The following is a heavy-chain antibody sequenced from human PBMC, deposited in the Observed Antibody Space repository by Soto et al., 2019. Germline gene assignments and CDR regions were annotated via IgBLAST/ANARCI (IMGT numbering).Heavy chain of an antibody. CDR1: GFSLTASGVG. V-gene: IGHV2-5*02. J-gene: IGHJ4*02. CDR3: AHTIPARFEY. CDR2: IYWDDGK. D-gene: IGHD6-25*01. Sequence: QITLKESGPTLVKPTQTLTLTCTFSGFSLTASGVGVGWSRQPPGKALEWLALIYWDDGKRYSRSMRSRLTIANHTSKYHPVLTLTTVDPVDTATSYFAHTIPARFEYWGQGTLVTVSS.